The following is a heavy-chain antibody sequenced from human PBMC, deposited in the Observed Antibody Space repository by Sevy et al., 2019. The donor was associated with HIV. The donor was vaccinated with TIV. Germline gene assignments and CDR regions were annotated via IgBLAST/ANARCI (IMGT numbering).Heavy chain of an antibody. Sequence: GESLKISCKGSGYTFSNYWIGWVRQMPGKGLEWMGVIYPGDSVTRDSPSFQGQVTMSADKSTSTAYLQWSSLKTSDTAIYYCARYPIVVVPAAEYYFDYWGQGTLVTVSS. CDR2: IYPGDSVT. D-gene: IGHD2-2*01. CDR3: ARYPIVVVPAAEYYFDY. V-gene: IGHV5-51*01. CDR1: GYTFSNYW. J-gene: IGHJ4*02.